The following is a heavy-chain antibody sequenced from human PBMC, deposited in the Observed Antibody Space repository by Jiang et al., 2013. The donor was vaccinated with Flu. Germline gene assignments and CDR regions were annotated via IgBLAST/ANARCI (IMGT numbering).Heavy chain of an antibody. CDR2: LLQWEH. V-gene: IGHV4-30-4*01. CDR1: GGSISSGDYY. D-gene: IGHD3-3*01. CDR3: ARGSPYYDFWSGGEDY. J-gene: IGHJ4*02. Sequence: VSGGSISSGDYYWSWIRQAPREGPGVDWVHLLQWEHLLQPSLKSRVTISVDTSKNQFSLKLSSVTAADTAVYYCARGSPYYDFWSGGEDYWGQGTLVTVSS.